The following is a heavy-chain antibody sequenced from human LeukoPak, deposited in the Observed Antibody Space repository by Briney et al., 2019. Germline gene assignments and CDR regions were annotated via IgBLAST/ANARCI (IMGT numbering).Heavy chain of an antibody. V-gene: IGHV1-2*02. CDR2: INPNSGST. D-gene: IGHD6-13*01. J-gene: IGHJ5*02. CDR3: ARIGKQLNWFDP. CDR1: GYTFTGYY. Sequence: ASVKVSCKASGYTFTGYYIHWVRQAPGQGLEWMGWINPNSGSTNYAQKFQGRVTMTRDTSFSTAYTELSRLSSDDTAVYYCARIGKQLNWFDPWGQGTLVTVSS.